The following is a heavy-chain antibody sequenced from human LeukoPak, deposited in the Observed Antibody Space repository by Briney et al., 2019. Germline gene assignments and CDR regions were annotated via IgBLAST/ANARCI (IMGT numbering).Heavy chain of an antibody. D-gene: IGHD3-10*01. J-gene: IGHJ4*02. CDR2: IYYSGST. CDR1: GGSISSYY. CDR3: ASTYYYGSGSPAFDY. V-gene: IGHV4-59*08. Sequence: PSETLSLTCTVSGGSISSYYWSWIRQPPGKGLEWIGYIYYSGSTNYNPSLKSRVTITVDTSKNQFSLKLSSVTAADTAVYYCASTYYYGSGSPAFDYWGQGTLVTVSS.